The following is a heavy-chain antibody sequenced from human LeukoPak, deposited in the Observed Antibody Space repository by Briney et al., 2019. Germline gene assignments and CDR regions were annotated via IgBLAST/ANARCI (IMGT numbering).Heavy chain of an antibody. Sequence: AGGSLRLSCAASGFTFSNYSMNRVRQAPGKGLEWVSSISSSSSYIYYADSVKGGFTISRDNAKNSLYLQMNSLRAEDTAVYYCARDIRGEMATKSDYWGQGTLVTVSS. CDR1: GFTFSNYS. V-gene: IGHV3-21*01. D-gene: IGHD5-24*01. CDR2: ISSSSSYI. J-gene: IGHJ4*02. CDR3: ARDIRGEMATKSDY.